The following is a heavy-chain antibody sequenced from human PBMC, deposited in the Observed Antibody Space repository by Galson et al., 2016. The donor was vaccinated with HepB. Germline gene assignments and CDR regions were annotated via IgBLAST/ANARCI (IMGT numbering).Heavy chain of an antibody. CDR2: INSRSTHR. Sequence: SLRLSCAASGFNINSYNMIWVRQAPGKGLEWVSSINSRSTHRSHADSVKGRFTMSRDNAKNSLILQMNSLRLGDTAVYYCARGPPTDVNIESTKGVDYWGQGTLVTVSS. J-gene: IGHJ4*02. V-gene: IGHV3-21*01. CDR1: GFNINSYN. CDR3: ARGPPTDVNIESTKGVDY. D-gene: IGHD5/OR15-5a*01.